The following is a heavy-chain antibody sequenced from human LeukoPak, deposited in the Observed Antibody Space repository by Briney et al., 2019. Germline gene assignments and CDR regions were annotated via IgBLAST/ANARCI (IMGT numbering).Heavy chain of an antibody. D-gene: IGHD3-10*01. V-gene: IGHV1-8*01. CDR1: GYTFTSYD. Sequence: ASVKVSCKASGYTFTSYDINWVRQATGQGLEWMGWMNPNSGNTGYAQKFQGRVTVTRNTSISTAYMELSSLRSEDTAVYYCARVQRGSGSYYARHYFDYWGQGTLVTVSS. CDR2: MNPNSGNT. J-gene: IGHJ4*02. CDR3: ARVQRGSGSYYARHYFDY.